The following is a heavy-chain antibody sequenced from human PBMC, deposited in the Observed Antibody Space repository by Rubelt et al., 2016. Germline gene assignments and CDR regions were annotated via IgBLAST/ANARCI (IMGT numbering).Heavy chain of an antibody. D-gene: IGHD6-13*01. CDR3: ASFWGEQQLVHDYYDYGMDV. V-gene: IGHV3-11*05. CDR1: GFTFSDYY. CDR2: ISSSSSYT. Sequence: GQLVESGGGLVQPGGSLRLSCAASGFTFSDYYMSWIRQAPGKGLEWVSYISSSSSYTNYADSVKGRFTISRDNAKNSLYLQMNSLRAEDTAVYYCASFWGEQQLVHDYYDYGMDVWGQGTTVTVSS. J-gene: IGHJ6*02.